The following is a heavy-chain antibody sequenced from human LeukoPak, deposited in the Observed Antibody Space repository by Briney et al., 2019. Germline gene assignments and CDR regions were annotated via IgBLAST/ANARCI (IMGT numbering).Heavy chain of an antibody. V-gene: IGHV4-34*01. CDR2: INHSGST. CDR1: GGSFSGYY. CDR3: AGSPRYCSSTSCSYGMDV. J-gene: IGHJ6*04. D-gene: IGHD2-2*01. Sequence: SETLSLTCAVYGGSFSGYYWSWIRQPPGKGLEWIGEINHSGSTNYNPSLKSRVTISVDTSKNQFSLKLSSVTAADTAVYYCAGSPRYCSSTSCSYGMDVWGKGTTVTVSS.